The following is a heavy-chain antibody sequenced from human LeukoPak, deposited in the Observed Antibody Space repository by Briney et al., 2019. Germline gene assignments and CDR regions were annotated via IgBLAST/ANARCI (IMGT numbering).Heavy chain of an antibody. Sequence: GGSLRLSCVTSGFTFNNHWTSWVRQAPGKGLEWVANIEPDGSDKHYVDSVKGRFTISSDSAKNSLYLQMNSLRAEDTAVYYCARYSGYSGFDFDSWGQGTLVTVSA. CDR2: IEPDGSDK. V-gene: IGHV3-7*03. D-gene: IGHD5-12*01. CDR1: GFTFNNHW. CDR3: ARYSGYSGFDFDS. J-gene: IGHJ4*02.